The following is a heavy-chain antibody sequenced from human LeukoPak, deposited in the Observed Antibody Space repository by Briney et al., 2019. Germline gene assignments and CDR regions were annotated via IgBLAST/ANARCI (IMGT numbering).Heavy chain of an antibody. CDR3: ASGAEGYVFDP. D-gene: IGHD5-12*01. CDR2: ISSSSGTI. Sequence: GGSLRLSCAASGFTFSSYSMNWVRQAPGKGLEWVSYISSSSGTIYYADFVKGRFTISRDNAKNSLYLQVNSLRAEDTAVYYCASGAEGYVFDPWGQGTLVTVSS. V-gene: IGHV3-48*01. CDR1: GFTFSSYS. J-gene: IGHJ5*02.